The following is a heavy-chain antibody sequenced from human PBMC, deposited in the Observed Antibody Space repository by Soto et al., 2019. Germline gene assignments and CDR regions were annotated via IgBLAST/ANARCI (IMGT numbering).Heavy chain of an antibody. J-gene: IGHJ6*02. CDR1: GFTFSSYS. Sequence: PRGSLRLSCAASGFTFSSYSMNWVGQAPCKGLEWVAVISYDGSNKYYADSVKCRFTISRDNSKNTLYLQMNSLRAEDTAAYYCAKDRVAGTNYYGMDVWGQGTKVTV. D-gene: IGHD6-19*01. CDR2: ISYDGSNK. CDR3: AKDRVAGTNYYGMDV. V-gene: IGHV3-30*18.